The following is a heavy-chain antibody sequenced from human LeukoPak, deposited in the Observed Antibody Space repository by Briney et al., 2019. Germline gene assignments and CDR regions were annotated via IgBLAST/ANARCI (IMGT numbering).Heavy chain of an antibody. CDR2: FDPEDGET. CDR1: GYTLTELS. J-gene: IGHJ6*03. Sequence: ASVKVSCKVSGYTLTELSMHWVRQAPGKGLEWMGGFDPEDGETIYAQKFQGRVTMTEDTSTDTAYMELSSLRSEDTAVYYCATGPTAYYYYYMDVWGKGTTVTVSS. V-gene: IGHV1-24*01. CDR3: ATGPTAYYYYYMDV.